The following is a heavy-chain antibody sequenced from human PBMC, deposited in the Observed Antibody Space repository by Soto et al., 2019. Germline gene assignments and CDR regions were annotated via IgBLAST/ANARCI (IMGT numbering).Heavy chain of an antibody. V-gene: IGHV4-34*01. CDR1: GPSFSGYY. J-gene: IGHJ6*02. CDR3: ARVPGKTSGGGMDV. Sequence: ETLSLTCAVYGPSFSGYYWSWIRQPPEKGLEWIGEINHSGTTNYNPTLKSRVTISVDTSKNQFSLKLSSVNAADTSVYYCARVPGKTSGGGMDVWGQGTTVTVS. D-gene: IGHD3-10*01. CDR2: INHSGTT.